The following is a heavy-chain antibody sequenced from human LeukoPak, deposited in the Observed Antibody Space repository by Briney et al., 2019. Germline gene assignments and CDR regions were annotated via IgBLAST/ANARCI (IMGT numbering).Heavy chain of an antibody. D-gene: IGHD6-19*01. CDR2: XIPIFGTA. J-gene: IGHJ3*02. CDR1: GGTFSSYX. CDR3: AAVRGYRSSGWYRPIDAFDI. V-gene: IGHV1-69*05. Sequence: XGGTFSSYXXXXVRQAPGQGGXXXXXXIPIFGTANYAQKFQGRVTITTDESTSTAYMELSSLRSEDTAVYYCAAVRGYRSSGWYRPIDAFDIWGQGTMVTVSS.